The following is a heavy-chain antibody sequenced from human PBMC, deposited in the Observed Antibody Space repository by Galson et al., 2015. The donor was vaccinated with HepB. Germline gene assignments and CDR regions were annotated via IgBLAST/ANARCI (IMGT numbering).Heavy chain of an antibody. V-gene: IGHV6-1*01. J-gene: IGHJ4*02. CDR1: GDSVSSNSAA. CDR3: ARDKGQQWLAFFDY. D-gene: IGHD6-19*01. CDR2: TYYRSKWYN. Sequence: AISGDSVSSNSAAWNWIRQSPSRGLEWLGRTYYRSKWYNDYAVSVKSRITINPDTSKNQFSLQLNPVTPEDTAVYYCARDKGQQWLAFFDYWGQGTLATVSS.